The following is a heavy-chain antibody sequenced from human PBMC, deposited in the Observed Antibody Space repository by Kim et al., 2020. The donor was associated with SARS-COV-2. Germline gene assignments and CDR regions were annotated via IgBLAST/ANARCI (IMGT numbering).Heavy chain of an antibody. CDR2: IYSGGST. Sequence: GGSLRLSCAASGFTVSSNYMSWVRQAPGKGLEWVSVIYSGGSTYYADSVKGRFTISRDNSKNTLYLQMNSLRAEDTAVYYCARRGRGVVPAAMRDWGQGTLVTVSS. J-gene: IGHJ4*02. D-gene: IGHD2-2*01. CDR3: ARRGRGVVPAAMRD. V-gene: IGHV3-53*01. CDR1: GFTVSSNY.